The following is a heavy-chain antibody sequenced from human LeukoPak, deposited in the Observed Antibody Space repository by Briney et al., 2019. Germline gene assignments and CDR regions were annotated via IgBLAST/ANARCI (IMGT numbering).Heavy chain of an antibody. J-gene: IGHJ4*02. CDR1: GGTFSSYA. CDR3: ARLPMVRGVGY. CDR2: IIPILGIA. Sequence: GASVQVSCKASGGTFSSYAISWVRQAPGQGLEGMGRIIPILGIANYAQKFQGRVTITADKSTSTAYMELSSLRSDDTAVYYCARLPMVRGVGYWGQGTLVTVSS. D-gene: IGHD3-10*01. V-gene: IGHV1-69*04.